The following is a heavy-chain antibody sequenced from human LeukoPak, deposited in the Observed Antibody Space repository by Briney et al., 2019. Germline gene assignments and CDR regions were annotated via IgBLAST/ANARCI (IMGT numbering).Heavy chain of an antibody. CDR2: IYPGDSDT. CDR3: ARQSGDYSYYYYMDV. J-gene: IGHJ6*03. V-gene: IGHV5-51*01. CDR1: GYRFTSYW. D-gene: IGHD2-21*02. Sequence: GESLKISCKGSGYRFTSYWIGWVRQMPGKGLEWTGIIYPGDSDTRYSPSFRGQDTISADKSISTAYLQWSSLKASDTAMYYCARQSGDYSYYYYMDVWGKGTTVTISS.